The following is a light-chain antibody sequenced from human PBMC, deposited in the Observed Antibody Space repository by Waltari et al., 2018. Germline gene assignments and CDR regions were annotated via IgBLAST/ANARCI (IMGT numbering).Light chain of an antibody. CDR3: QHDHNYPIT. V-gene: IGKV1-8*01. J-gene: IGKJ4*02. Sequence: AIRMTQFPSSISASTGDTVTITCRASQGIYPYLAWYQQKPGKAPKLLIYASATLLNGVPSRFSGSGSGADFTLTINSLESQDSATYYCQHDHNYPITYGGGTRVEI. CDR2: ASA. CDR1: QGIYPY.